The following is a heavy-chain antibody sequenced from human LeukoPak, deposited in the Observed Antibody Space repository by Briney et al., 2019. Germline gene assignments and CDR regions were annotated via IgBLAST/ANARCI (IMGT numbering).Heavy chain of an antibody. CDR2: IHYSGST. CDR1: GGSISSSSYY. Sequence: SETLSLTCTVSGGSISSSSYYWGWIRQPPGKGLEWIGSIHYSGSTYYNPSLKSRVTISVDTSKNQFSLKLSSVTAADTAVYYCVRGDFGVPLDYWGQGTLVTVSS. V-gene: IGHV4-39*01. J-gene: IGHJ4*02. D-gene: IGHD3-3*01. CDR3: VRGDFGVPLDY.